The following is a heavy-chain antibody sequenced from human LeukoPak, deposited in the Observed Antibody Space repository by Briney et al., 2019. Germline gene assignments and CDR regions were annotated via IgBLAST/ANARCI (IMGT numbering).Heavy chain of an antibody. CDR2: ISSSSSYI. Sequence: GGSLRLSCAASGFTFSSYSMNWVRQAPGKGLEWVSSISSSSSYIYYADSVKGRFTIPRDNAKNSLYLQMNSLRAEDTAVYYCARGRIAAAGTYAFDIWGQGTMVTVSS. J-gene: IGHJ3*02. CDR3: ARGRIAAAGTYAFDI. D-gene: IGHD6-13*01. V-gene: IGHV3-21*01. CDR1: GFTFSSYS.